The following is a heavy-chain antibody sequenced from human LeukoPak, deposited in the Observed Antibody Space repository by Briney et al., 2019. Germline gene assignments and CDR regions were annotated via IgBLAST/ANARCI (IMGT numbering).Heavy chain of an antibody. CDR2: INPNSGGT. D-gene: IGHD1-26*01. CDR1: GYIFTGYY. V-gene: IGHV1-2*02. CDR3: AAPLGATEAFDY. J-gene: IGHJ4*02. Sequence: ASVKVSCKASGYIFTGYYMHWVRQAPGQGLEWMGWINPNSGGTNYAQKFQGRVIMTRDTSIRTAYMELSRLRSDDTAVYYCAAPLGATEAFDYWGQGTLVTVSS.